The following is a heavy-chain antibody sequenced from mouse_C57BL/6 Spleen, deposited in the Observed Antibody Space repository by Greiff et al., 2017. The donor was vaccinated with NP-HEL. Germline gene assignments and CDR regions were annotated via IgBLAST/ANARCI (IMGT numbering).Heavy chain of an antibody. V-gene: IGHV1-69*01. J-gene: IGHJ4*01. CDR1: GYTFTSYW. CDR2: IGPSDSYT. CDR3: AREGYGSNYPYYYAMDY. Sequence: VQLQQSGAELVMPGASVKLSCKASGYTFTSYWMHWVKQRPGQGLEWIGEIGPSDSYTYYNQKFKGKFTLTVDNSYSTAYMQISSLTSEDSAVYYCAREGYGSNYPYYYAMDYWGQGTSVTVSS. D-gene: IGHD1-1*01.